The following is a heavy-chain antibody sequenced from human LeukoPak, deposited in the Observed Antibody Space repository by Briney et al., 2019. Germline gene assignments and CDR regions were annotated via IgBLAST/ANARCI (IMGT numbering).Heavy chain of an antibody. CDR2: IYYSGST. CDR1: GGSISSSSYY. V-gene: IGHV4-39*01. D-gene: IGHD1-26*01. CDR3: ARSQTGGTFDY. J-gene: IGHJ4*02. Sequence: KPSETLSLTCTVSGGSISSSSYYWGWIRQPPGKGLEWIGSIYYSGSTYYNPSLKSRVTISVDTSKNQFSLKLSSVAAADTAVYYCARSQTGGTFDYWGQGALVTVSS.